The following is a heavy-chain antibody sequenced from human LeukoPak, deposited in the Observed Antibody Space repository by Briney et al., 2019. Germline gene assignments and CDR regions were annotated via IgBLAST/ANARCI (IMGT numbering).Heavy chain of an antibody. CDR2: LSPEGSDK. Sequence: GGSLRLSCAASGFSFRTYWMTWVRQAPGKGLEWVANLSPEGSDKFYVDSVKGRFTIFRDNAKSSVYLQMSSLRVEDAAVYYCARDAYASASDSWGQGTLVSVSS. CDR1: GFSFRTYW. J-gene: IGHJ5*01. CDR3: ARDAYASASDS. V-gene: IGHV3-7*01. D-gene: IGHD2-15*01.